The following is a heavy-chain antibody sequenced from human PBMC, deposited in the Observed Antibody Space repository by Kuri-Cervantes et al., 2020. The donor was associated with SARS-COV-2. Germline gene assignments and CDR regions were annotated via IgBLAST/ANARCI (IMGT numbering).Heavy chain of an antibody. J-gene: IGHJ3*02. CDR1: GDSVDSSTKY. CDR2: IYYSGST. Sequence: SETLSLTCTVSGDSVDSSTKYWTWLRQPPGKELEWIGYIYYSGSTNYNPSLKSRVTISVDTSKNQFSLKLSSVTAADTAVYYCARSVLLWFGEEQDAFDIWGQGTMVTVSS. CDR3: ARSVLLWFGEEQDAFDI. D-gene: IGHD3-10*01. V-gene: IGHV4-61*01.